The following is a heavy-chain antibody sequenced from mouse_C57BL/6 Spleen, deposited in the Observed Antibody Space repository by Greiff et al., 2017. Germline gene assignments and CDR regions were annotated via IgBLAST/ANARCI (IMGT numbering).Heavy chain of an antibody. Sequence: QVQLQQPGAELVRPGSSVKLSCKASGYTFTSYWMDWVKQRPGQGLEWIGNIYPSDSETHYNQKFKDKATLTVDKSSSTAYMQLSSLTSEDSAVYYGARREDYDVGAWFAYWGQGTLVTVSA. CDR2: IYPSDSET. CDR3: ARREDYDVGAWFAY. CDR1: GYTFTSYW. J-gene: IGHJ3*01. D-gene: IGHD2-4*01. V-gene: IGHV1-61*01.